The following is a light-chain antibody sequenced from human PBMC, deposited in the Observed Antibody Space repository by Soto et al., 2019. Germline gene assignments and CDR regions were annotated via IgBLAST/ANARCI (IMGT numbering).Light chain of an antibody. CDR3: CSYTTSNTRQIV. J-gene: IGLJ1*01. Sequence: QSALTQPASVSASPGQSITISCTGTSSDVGGYNYVSWYQQHPGKAPKFMIYDVSNRPSGVSNRFSGSKSGNTASLTISGLQAEYEADYYCCSYTTSNTRQIVFGTGTKVTVL. V-gene: IGLV2-14*01. CDR2: DVS. CDR1: SSDVGGYNY.